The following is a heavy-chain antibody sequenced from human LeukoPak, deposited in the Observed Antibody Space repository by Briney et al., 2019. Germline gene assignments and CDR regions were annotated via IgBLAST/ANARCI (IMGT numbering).Heavy chain of an antibody. Sequence: PGRSLRLSCAASGFTFSSYGMHWVRQAPGKGLEWVAVISYDGSNKYYADSVKGRFTISRDNSKNTLYLQMNSLTAEDTAVYYCAKSDWFDPWGQGTLVTVST. CDR1: GFTFSSYG. V-gene: IGHV3-30*18. CDR2: ISYDGSNK. CDR3: AKSDWFDP. J-gene: IGHJ5*02.